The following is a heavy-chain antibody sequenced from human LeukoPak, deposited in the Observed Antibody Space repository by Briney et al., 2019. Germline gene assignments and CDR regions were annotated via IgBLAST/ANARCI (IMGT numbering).Heavy chain of an antibody. CDR1: GFTFSSYS. D-gene: IGHD5-18*01. Sequence: GGSLTLSCAASGFTFSSYSRKWVRQAPGKGLEWVSSISSSSSYIYYADSVKGRFTISRDNAKNSLYLQMNSLRAEDTAVYYCARSDTPLSAFDIWGQGTMVTVSS. J-gene: IGHJ3*02. V-gene: IGHV3-21*01. CDR3: ARSDTPLSAFDI. CDR2: ISSSSSYI.